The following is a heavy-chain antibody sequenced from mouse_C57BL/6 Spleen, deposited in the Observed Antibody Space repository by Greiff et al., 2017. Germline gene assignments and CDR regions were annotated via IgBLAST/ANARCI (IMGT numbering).Heavy chain of an antibody. J-gene: IGHJ4*01. D-gene: IGHD2-5*01. CDR2: IDPSDSYT. CDR1: GYTFTSYW. Sequence: VQLQQSGAELVKPGASVKLSCKASGYTFTSYWMQWVKQRPGPGLEWIGEIDPSDSYTNYNQKFKGKATLTVDTSSSPAYMQLSSLTSEDSAVYYCARSSYYSNYVRAMDYWGQGTSVTVSS. CDR3: ARSSYYSNYVRAMDY. V-gene: IGHV1-50*01.